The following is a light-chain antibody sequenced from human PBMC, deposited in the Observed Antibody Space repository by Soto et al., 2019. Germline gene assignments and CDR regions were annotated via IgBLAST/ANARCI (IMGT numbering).Light chain of an antibody. Sequence: HSVLTQPPSVSGAPGQRVTISCTGSSSNIGAGYDVHWYQQLPGRAPKLLIYGHTNRPSGVPDRFSGSKSGTSASLAITGLQAEDEADYYCLSFDSSLSVVFGGGTKLTVL. CDR3: LSFDSSLSVV. V-gene: IGLV1-40*01. CDR2: GHT. CDR1: SSNIGAGYD. J-gene: IGLJ2*01.